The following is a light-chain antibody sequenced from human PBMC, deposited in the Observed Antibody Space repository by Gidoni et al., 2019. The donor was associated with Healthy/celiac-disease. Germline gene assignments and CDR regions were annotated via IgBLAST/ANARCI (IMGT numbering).Light chain of an antibody. CDR3: QAWDSSTFVV. CDR2: QDS. V-gene: IGLV3-1*01. Sequence: SYELTQPPSVSVSPGPTASITCSGAKLGDKYACWYQQKPGQSTVLVIYQDSKRPSGIPERFSGSNSGNTATLTISGTQAMDEADYYCQAWDSSTFVVFGGGTKLTVL. J-gene: IGLJ2*01. CDR1: KLGDKY.